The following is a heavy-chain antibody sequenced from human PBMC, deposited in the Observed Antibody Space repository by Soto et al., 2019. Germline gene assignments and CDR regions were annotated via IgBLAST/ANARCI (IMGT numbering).Heavy chain of an antibody. CDR3: ARDVEDIVVVSGARWFDP. D-gene: IGHD2-15*01. Sequence: QVQLVQSGAEVKKPGSSVKVSCKASGGTFSSYAISWVRQAPGQGLEWMGGIIPIFGTANYAQKFQGRVTITADESTSTAYKELSSLRSEDTAVYYCARDVEDIVVVSGARWFDPWGQGTLVTVSS. CDR2: IIPIFGTA. CDR1: GGTFSSYA. V-gene: IGHV1-69*01. J-gene: IGHJ5*02.